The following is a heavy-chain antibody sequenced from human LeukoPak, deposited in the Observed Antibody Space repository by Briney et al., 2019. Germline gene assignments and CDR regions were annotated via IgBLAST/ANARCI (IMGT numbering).Heavy chain of an antibody. Sequence: SETLSLTCTHSGGSISSSSYYWGWVRQPPGKGRGWLGSIYYSGSTYYNPSLKSRVTISVDTSKNQFSLKLSSVTAADTAVYYCARQTVTPDDAFDIWGQGTMVAVSS. CDR2: IYYSGST. CDR1: GGSISSSSYY. D-gene: IGHD1-14*01. V-gene: IGHV4-39*01. J-gene: IGHJ3*02. CDR3: ARQTVTPDDAFDI.